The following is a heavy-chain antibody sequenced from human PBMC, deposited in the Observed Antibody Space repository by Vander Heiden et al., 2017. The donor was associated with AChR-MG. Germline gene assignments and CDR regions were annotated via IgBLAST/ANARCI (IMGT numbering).Heavy chain of an antibody. D-gene: IGHD2-2*01. CDR3: ARDGDPIVVVPAATGAAFDI. CDR2: ISAYNGNT. V-gene: IGHV1-18*01. CDR1: GYTFTSNG. Sequence: QVQLVQSGAEVKKPGASVTVSCKASGYTFTSNGISGGRQAPGQGLEWMGWISAYNGNTNYAQKLQGRVTMTTDTSTSTAYMELRSLRSDDTAVYYCARDGDPIVVVPAATGAAFDIWGQGTMVTVSS. J-gene: IGHJ3*02.